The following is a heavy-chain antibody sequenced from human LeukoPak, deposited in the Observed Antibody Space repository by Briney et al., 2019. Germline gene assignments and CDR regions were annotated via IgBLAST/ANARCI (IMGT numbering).Heavy chain of an antibody. D-gene: IGHD3-22*01. CDR2: IYTSGST. CDR3: ARETYYYDSSGYYIDAFDI. Sequence: SETLSLTCTVSGGSISSGSYYWSWIRQPAGKGLEWIGRIYTSGSTNYNPSLKSRVTISVDTSKNQFSLKLSSVTAADTAVYYCARETYYYDSSGYYIDAFDIWGQRTMVTVSS. J-gene: IGHJ3*02. CDR1: GGSISSGSYY. V-gene: IGHV4-61*02.